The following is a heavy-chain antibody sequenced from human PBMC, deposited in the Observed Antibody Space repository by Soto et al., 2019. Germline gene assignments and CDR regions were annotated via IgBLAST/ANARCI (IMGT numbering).Heavy chain of an antibody. CDR3: ARDSAYCRSPSCYLSYYYYMDV. CDR2: IKQDGSEK. Sequence: EVQVVESGGGLVQPGGSLRLSCAASGFTFSNPWMTWVRQAPGKGREWVANIKQDGSEKYYVDSVKGRCTLSRDNAKNYLYLQTNSLRAEDTTVYYCARDSAYCRSPSCYLSYYYYMDVWGKGTTVTVSS. CDR1: GFTFSNPW. J-gene: IGHJ6*03. V-gene: IGHV3-7*01. D-gene: IGHD2-2*01.